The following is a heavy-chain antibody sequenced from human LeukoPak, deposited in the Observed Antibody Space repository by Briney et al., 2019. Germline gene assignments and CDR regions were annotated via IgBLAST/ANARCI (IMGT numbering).Heavy chain of an antibody. CDR3: ARLHRGIAVAGTIDY. CDR2: IYYSGST. Sequence: SETLSLTCTVSGGSISSYYWSWIRQPPGKGLEGIGYIYYSGSTNYNPSLKSRVTISVDTSKNQFSLKLSSVTAADTAVYYCARLHRGIAVAGTIDYWGQGTLVTVSS. J-gene: IGHJ4*02. CDR1: GGSISSYY. V-gene: IGHV4-59*01. D-gene: IGHD6-19*01.